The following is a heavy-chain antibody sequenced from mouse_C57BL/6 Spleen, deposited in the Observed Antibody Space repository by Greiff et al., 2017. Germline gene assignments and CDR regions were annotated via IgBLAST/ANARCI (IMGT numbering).Heavy chain of an antibody. Sequence: QVQLQQPGTELVKPGASVKLSCKASGYTFTSYWLHWVKQRPGQGLEWIGNINPSNGGTNYNEKFKSKATLTVGKSSSPACMQLSRLTSEDSAVYDCARHDYDGDFDYWGQGTTLTVSS. V-gene: IGHV1-53*01. CDR2: INPSNGGT. D-gene: IGHD2-4*01. J-gene: IGHJ2*01. CDR1: GYTFTSYW. CDR3: ARHDYDGDFDY.